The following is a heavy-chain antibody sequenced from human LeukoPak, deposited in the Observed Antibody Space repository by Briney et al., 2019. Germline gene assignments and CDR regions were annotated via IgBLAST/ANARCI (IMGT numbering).Heavy chain of an antibody. CDR3: ARRIVGATVDAFDI. CDR2: ISAYNCNT. V-gene: IGHV1-18*01. D-gene: IGHD1-26*01. Sequence: GASVKVSCKASGYTFTSYAIIWVRQAPGQGLEWMGWISAYNCNTNYAQKLQGRVTMTTDTSTSTAYMELRSLRSDDTAVYYCARRIVGATVDAFDIWGQGTMVTVSS. J-gene: IGHJ3*02. CDR1: GYTFTSYA.